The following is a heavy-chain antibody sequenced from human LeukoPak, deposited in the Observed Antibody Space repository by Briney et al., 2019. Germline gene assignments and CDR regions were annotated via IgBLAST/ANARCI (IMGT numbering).Heavy chain of an antibody. V-gene: IGHV3-49*04. Sequence: GGSLRLSCPASGFTFGAYLISWVRQAPGQGLEWVGYIRSKAYGGAPEYAASVKGRFTISRDDSNTIAYLQMNSLKTDDTAVYYCTASDHRYCSGTGCHIDFWGQGTLVTVSS. D-gene: IGHD2-2*01. CDR2: IRSKAYGGAP. J-gene: IGHJ4*02. CDR3: TASDHRYCSGTGCHIDF. CDR1: GFTFGAYL.